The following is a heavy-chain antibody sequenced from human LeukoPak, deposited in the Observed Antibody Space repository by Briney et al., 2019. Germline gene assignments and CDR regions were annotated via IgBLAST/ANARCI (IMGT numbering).Heavy chain of an antibody. D-gene: IGHD4-17*01. Sequence: PSETLSLTCTVSGGSISPHYWTWIRQTPGKGLEWIGYVYYNGLTSYNASLRSRLIRSVDTARNQVSLKLTSVTAADTAVYYCTRERSTVTFDYWGQGTLVTVSS. CDR3: TRERSTVTFDY. CDR1: GGSISPHY. V-gene: IGHV4-59*11. CDR2: VYYNGLT. J-gene: IGHJ4*02.